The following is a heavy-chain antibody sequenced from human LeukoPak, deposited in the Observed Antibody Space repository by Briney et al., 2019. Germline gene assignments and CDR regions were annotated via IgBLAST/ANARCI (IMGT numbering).Heavy chain of an antibody. V-gene: IGHV1-2*02. CDR2: INPNSGGT. CDR3: ARVRLWFGELSNDY. J-gene: IGHJ4*02. Sequence: GASVKVSCKASGYTFTGYYMHWVRQAPGQGLEWMGWINPNSGGTNYAQKLQGRVTMTRDTSISTAYMELSRLRSDDTAVYYCARVRLWFGELSNDYWGQGTLVTVSS. CDR1: GYTFTGYY. D-gene: IGHD3-10*01.